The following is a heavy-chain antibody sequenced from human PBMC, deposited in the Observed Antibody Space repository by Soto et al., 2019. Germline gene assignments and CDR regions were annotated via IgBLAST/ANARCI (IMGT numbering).Heavy chain of an antibody. V-gene: IGHV4-31*03. J-gene: IGHJ4*02. CDR3: ARSSTSANYFDY. D-gene: IGHD2-2*01. Sequence: SETMSLTCTFSCFSISSGGYYWSWSGERPGRGLEGIGYIYYRGSTYYHTSLTRRVTISVDTSKNQFSLKLSSVTAADTAVYYCARSSTSANYFDYWGQG. CDR2: IYYRGST. CDR1: CFSISSGGYY.